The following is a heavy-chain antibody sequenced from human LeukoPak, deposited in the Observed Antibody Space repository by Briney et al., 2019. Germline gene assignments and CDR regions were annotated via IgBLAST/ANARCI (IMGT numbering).Heavy chain of an antibody. J-gene: IGHJ5*02. Sequence: SVKVSCKTSGGTFSSYGISWVRQAPGQGLEWMGGIIPMFGTTNYAQKFQGRVTITTDESTSTAYMELSSLRSEDTAVYYCALAYSSSWYESWFDPWGQGTLVTVSS. CDR2: IIPMFGTT. CDR1: GGTFSSYG. CDR3: ALAYSSSWYESWFDP. V-gene: IGHV1-69*05. D-gene: IGHD6-13*01.